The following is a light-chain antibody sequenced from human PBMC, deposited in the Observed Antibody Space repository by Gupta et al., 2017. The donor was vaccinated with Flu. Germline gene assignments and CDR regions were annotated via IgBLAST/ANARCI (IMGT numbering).Light chain of an antibody. CDR2: DDS. J-gene: IGLJ2*01. CDR3: QVWDSSSEHQV. Sequence: SYALTQPPSVSVAPGKTARIPCGGNNIGSKTVNWYQQKPGQAPVLVVYDDSDRPSGLPERLSGSNSGNTASLTISRVEDGDEADYYCQVWDSSSEHQVFGGGTKLTVL. CDR1: NIGSKT. V-gene: IGLV3-21*03.